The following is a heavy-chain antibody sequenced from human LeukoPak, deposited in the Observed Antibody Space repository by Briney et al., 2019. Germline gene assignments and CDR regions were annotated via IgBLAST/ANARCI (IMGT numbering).Heavy chain of an antibody. D-gene: IGHD3-3*01. Sequence: PSETLSLTCTVSGGSISSYYWSWIRQPPGKGLEWIGYIYYSGSTNYNPSLKSRVTISVDTSKNQFSLKLSSVTAADTAVYYCAREERLTIFGPAGWLDPWGQGTLVTVSS. CDR3: AREERLTIFGPAGWLDP. CDR1: GGSISSYY. CDR2: IYYSGST. V-gene: IGHV4-59*01. J-gene: IGHJ5*02.